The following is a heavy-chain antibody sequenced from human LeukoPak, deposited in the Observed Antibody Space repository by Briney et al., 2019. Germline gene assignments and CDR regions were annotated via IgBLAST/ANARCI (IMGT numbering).Heavy chain of an antibody. Sequence: SETLSLTCAVYGGSFSGYYWSWIRQPPGKGLEWIGEINHSGSTNYNPSLKSRVTISVDTSKTQFSLKLSSVTAADTAVYYCARRLGYCSSTSCSSFDYWGQGTLVTVSS. CDR2: INHSGST. D-gene: IGHD2-2*01. CDR1: GGSFSGYY. V-gene: IGHV4-34*01. J-gene: IGHJ4*02. CDR3: ARRLGYCSSTSCSSFDY.